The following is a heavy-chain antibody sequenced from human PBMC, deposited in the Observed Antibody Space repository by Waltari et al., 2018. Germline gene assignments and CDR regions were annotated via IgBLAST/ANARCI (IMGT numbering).Heavy chain of an antibody. CDR1: GFRFSGYW. D-gene: IGHD3-22*01. J-gene: IGHJ3*02. V-gene: IGHV3-7*03. CDR2: IQEGEGVQ. CDR3: AGGYGASGHLSTFDAFDS. Sequence: EVQLVESGGGLVQPGGSLRLACAAHGFRFSGYWLTWVRQAPGKGLQWEATIQEGEGVQGYAESVKGQFPRFRHNGKGSLYRQMDGLRVEDTAVYYCAGGYGASGHLSTFDAFDSWGQGTMVTVSS.